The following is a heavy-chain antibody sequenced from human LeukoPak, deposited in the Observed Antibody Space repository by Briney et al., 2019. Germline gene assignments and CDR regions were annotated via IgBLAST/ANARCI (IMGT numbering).Heavy chain of an antibody. V-gene: IGHV4-31*03. CDR3: ASGADSPPAEYFQH. D-gene: IGHD3-16*01. CDR1: GGSISSGGYY. J-gene: IGHJ1*01. CDR2: IYYSGST. Sequence: PSETLSLTCTVSGGSISSGGYYWSWIRQHPGKGLEWIGYIYYSGSTYYNPSLKSRVTISVDTSKNQFSLKLSSVTAADTAVYYCASGADSPPAEYFQHWGQGTLVTVSS.